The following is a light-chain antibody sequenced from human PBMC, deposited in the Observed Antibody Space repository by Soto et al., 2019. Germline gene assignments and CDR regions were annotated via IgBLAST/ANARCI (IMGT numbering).Light chain of an antibody. CDR3: QTWDSGTPVV. CDR2: VNSDGSH. V-gene: IGLV4-69*01. CDR1: SGHSTYA. J-gene: IGLJ2*01. Sequence: QPVLTQSPSASASLGASVKLTCTLSSGHSTYAIAWHQQQPEKGPRYLMKVNSDGSHPKGDGIPDRFSGSSSGAERYLTISSLQSEDEADYYCQTWDSGTPVVFGGGTKLTVL.